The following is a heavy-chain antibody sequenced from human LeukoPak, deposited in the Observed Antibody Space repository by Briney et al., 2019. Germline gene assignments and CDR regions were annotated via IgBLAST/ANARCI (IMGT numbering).Heavy chain of an antibody. D-gene: IGHD2-2*02. CDR3: ARDALRDIVVVPAAIPAFWFDP. CDR2: INPNSGGT. V-gene: IGHV1-2*02. Sequence: ASVKVSCKASGYTFTSYGISWVRQAPGQGLEWMGWINPNSGGTNYAQKFQGRVTMTRDTSISTAYMELSRLRSDDTAVYYCARDALRDIVVVPAAIPAFWFDPWGQGTLVTVSS. CDR1: GYTFTSYG. J-gene: IGHJ5*02.